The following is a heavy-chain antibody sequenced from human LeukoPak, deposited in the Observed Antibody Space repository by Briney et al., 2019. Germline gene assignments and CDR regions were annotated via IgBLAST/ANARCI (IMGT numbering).Heavy chain of an antibody. CDR1: GFTFSSYG. D-gene: IGHD3-22*01. Sequence: GGSLRLSCAASGFTFSSYGMHWVRQAPGKGLEWVAIIWYDGSNKYYADSVKGRFTISRDNSKNTLYLQMNSLRAEDTAVYYCAKDYLSYDSSGYPLDYWGQGTLVTVSS. CDR2: IWYDGSNK. J-gene: IGHJ4*02. CDR3: AKDYLSYDSSGYPLDY. V-gene: IGHV3-33*06.